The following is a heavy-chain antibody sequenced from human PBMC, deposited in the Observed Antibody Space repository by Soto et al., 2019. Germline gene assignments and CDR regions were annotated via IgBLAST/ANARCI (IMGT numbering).Heavy chain of an antibody. CDR1: GGSISSGGYY. D-gene: IGHD2-8*02. V-gene: IGHV4-31*03. J-gene: IGHJ5*02. CDR3: ARWGTGALDP. Sequence: PSETLSLTCTVSGGSISSGGYYWSWIRQHPGKGLEWIGYIYYSGSTYYNPSLKSRVTISVDTSKNQFSLKLSSVTAADTAVYYCARWGTGALDPWGQGPLVTVSS. CDR2: IYYSGST.